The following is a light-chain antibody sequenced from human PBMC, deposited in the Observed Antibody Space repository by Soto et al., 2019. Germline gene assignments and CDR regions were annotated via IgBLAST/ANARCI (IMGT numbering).Light chain of an antibody. CDR3: QHYGNSAL. V-gene: IGKV3-20*01. CDR1: QSVSSSY. J-gene: IGKJ3*01. CDR2: GAS. Sequence: EIVLTQSPGTLSLSPGERATLSCRASQSVSSSYLACYQQKPGQAPRLLTYGASSRAPGIPDRFSVSGSGTDFTLTISRLEPEDFAVYHCQHYGNSALFGPGTKVYIK.